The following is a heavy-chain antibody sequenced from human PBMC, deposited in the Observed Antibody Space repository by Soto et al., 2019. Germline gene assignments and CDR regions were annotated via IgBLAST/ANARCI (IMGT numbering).Heavy chain of an antibody. CDR2: INAGNGKT. J-gene: IGHJ3*02. CDR1: GGTFSSYA. CDR3: ARYSRSYQDAFAI. Sequence: ASVKVSCKASGGTFSSYAISWVRQAPGQRLEWMGWINAGNGKTKYSQKFQDRVTITRDTSASTAYMELSSLRSEDTAVYYCARYSRSYQDAFAIWGQGTMGTAS. D-gene: IGHD1-26*01. V-gene: IGHV1-3*01.